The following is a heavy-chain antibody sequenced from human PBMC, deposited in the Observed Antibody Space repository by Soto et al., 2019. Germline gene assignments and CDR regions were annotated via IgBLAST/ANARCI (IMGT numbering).Heavy chain of an antibody. CDR1: GGSLSNYG. D-gene: IGHD4-17*01. CDR3: ARGDATKIVVTTYYAMDV. J-gene: IGHJ6*02. Sequence: SVKVSCKASGGSLSNYGISWVRQAPEQGLEWMGGIIPVFGTANYAQKFQGRVTITADESTNIVYMDVTSLRSEDTAVYYCARGDATKIVVTTYYAMDVWGQGTTVTVSS. V-gene: IGHV1-69*13. CDR2: IIPVFGTA.